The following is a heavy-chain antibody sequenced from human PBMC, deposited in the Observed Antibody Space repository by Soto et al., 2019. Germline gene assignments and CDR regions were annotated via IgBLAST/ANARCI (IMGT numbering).Heavy chain of an antibody. CDR3: AYGGSYAHDAFDI. J-gene: IGHJ3*02. CDR1: GFTFSSYA. D-gene: IGHD1-26*01. CDR2: ISYDGSNK. Sequence: QVQLVESGGGVVQPGRSLRLSCAASGFTFSSYAMHWVRQAPGKGLEWVAAISYDGSNKYYADSVKGRFTISRDNSKNTLYLQMNSLRAEDTAVYYCAYGGSYAHDAFDIWGQGTMVTVSS. V-gene: IGHV3-30-3*01.